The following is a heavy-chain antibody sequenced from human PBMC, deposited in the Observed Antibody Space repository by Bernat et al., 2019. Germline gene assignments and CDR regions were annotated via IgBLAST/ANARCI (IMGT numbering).Heavy chain of an antibody. D-gene: IGHD1/OR15-1a*01. Sequence: EVQLVESGGGLVQPGGSLRLSCAASGFTFSSYSMNWVRQAPGKGLECVSYISSSSTIYYADSVKGRFTISRDNAKNSLYLQMNSLRAEDTAVYYCARGITGTSHYYYYGMDVWGQGTTVTVSS. J-gene: IGHJ6*02. V-gene: IGHV3-48*01. CDR1: GFTFSSYS. CDR2: ISSSSTI. CDR3: ARGITGTSHYYYYGMDV.